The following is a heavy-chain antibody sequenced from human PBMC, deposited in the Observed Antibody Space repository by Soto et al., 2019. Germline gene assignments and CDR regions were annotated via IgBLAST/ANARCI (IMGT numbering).Heavy chain of an antibody. CDR3: ARAGDSSGYYYVGGNWFDP. J-gene: IGHJ5*02. Sequence: GGSLRLSCAASGFTFSSYWMSWVRQAPGKGLEWVANIKQDGSEKYYVDSVKGRFTISRDNAKNSLYLQMNSLRAEDTAVYYCARAGDSSGYYYVGGNWFDPWGQGTLVTVSS. CDR2: IKQDGSEK. CDR1: GFTFSSYW. V-gene: IGHV3-7*05. D-gene: IGHD3-22*01.